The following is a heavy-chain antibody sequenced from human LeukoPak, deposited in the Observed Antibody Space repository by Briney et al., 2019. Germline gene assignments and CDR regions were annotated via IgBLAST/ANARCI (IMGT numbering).Heavy chain of an antibody. V-gene: IGHV3-66*01. Sequence: SGGSLRLSCAASGFTVSSNYMSWVRQAPGKGLEWVSVIYSGGSTFYADSVKGRFTISRDNSKNTLYLQMNSLRAEDTAVYYCARDQSSGWLGIFDPWGQGTLVTVSS. D-gene: IGHD6-19*01. CDR1: GFTVSSNY. J-gene: IGHJ5*02. CDR3: ARDQSSGWLGIFDP. CDR2: IYSGGST.